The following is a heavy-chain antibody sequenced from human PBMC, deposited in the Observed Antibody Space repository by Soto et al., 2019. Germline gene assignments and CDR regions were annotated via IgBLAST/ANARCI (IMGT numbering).Heavy chain of an antibody. CDR1: GGSVSSGDYF. Sequence: SETLSLTCTVSGGSVSSGDYFWSWLRQSPGKRLEWIAYIYYSGSTNYNPSLKSRATISVDTSKSQVSLTLTSMTAADAALYYCARSPDYYYYGFDVWGQGTAVTVS. CDR3: ARSPDYYYYGFDV. J-gene: IGHJ6*02. D-gene: IGHD5-12*01. V-gene: IGHV4-61*08. CDR2: IYYSGST.